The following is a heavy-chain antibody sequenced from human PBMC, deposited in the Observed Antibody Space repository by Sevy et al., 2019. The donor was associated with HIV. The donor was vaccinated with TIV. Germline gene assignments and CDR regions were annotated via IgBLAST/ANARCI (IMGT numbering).Heavy chain of an antibody. CDR3: ARGSTGWWSSGWYGGGGYFDY. D-gene: IGHD6-19*01. CDR2: IYYSGST. Sequence: SETLSLTCTVSGGSISSYYWSWIRQPPGKGLEWIGYIYYSGSTNYKPTLKRRVTISVDTSKNQFSLKVSSVTAADTAVYYCARGSTGWWSSGWYGGGGYFDYWGQGTLVTVSS. V-gene: IGHV4-59*13. CDR1: GGSISSYY. J-gene: IGHJ4*02.